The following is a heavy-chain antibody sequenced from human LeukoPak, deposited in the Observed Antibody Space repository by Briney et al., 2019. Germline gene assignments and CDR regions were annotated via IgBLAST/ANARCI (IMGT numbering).Heavy chain of an antibody. V-gene: IGHV5-51*01. CDR3: ARRSLAIDY. Sequence: GESLKISCKGSGYSLTTYWIAWVRQMPGKGLEWMGIIYPRDSDIRYSPPFQGQVTISADKSISTAYLQWNSLKASDTAMYYCARRSLAIDYWGQGTLVTVSS. D-gene: IGHD6-6*01. J-gene: IGHJ4*02. CDR2: IYPRDSDI. CDR1: GYSLTTYW.